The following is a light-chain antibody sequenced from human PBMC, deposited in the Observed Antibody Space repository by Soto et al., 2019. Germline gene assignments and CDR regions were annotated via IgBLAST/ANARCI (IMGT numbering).Light chain of an antibody. J-gene: IGKJ5*01. CDR2: RAS. Sequence: IVMTQSPATLSVSPGERATLSCRASQNIYSNVAWYQQRPGQAPRLLIYRASTRATGIPARFSGGGSGTEFTLTITSLQSEDFAVYWCQQYNNWPLTFGPGTRLQI. CDR3: QQYNNWPLT. V-gene: IGKV3-15*01. CDR1: QNIYSN.